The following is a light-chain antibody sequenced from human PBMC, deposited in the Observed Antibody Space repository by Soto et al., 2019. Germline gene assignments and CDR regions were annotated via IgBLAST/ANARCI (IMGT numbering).Light chain of an antibody. CDR1: TSNIGKNT. CDR2: YDD. Sequence: QSVLTQPPSVSDGPGQRVTISCSGSTSNIGKNTVNWYQQLPGEAPKLFIYYDDLLASGVSDRFSGSKSGNTASLTISGLQAGDEATYYCSSYTTSGSFVVFGGGTQLTVL. CDR3: SSYTTSGSFVV. J-gene: IGLJ2*01. V-gene: IGLV1-36*01.